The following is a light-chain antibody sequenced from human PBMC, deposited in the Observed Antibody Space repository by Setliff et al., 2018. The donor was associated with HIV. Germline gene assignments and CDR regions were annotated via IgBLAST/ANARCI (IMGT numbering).Light chain of an antibody. Sequence: QSALTQPRSVSGSPGQSVTISCTGTSSDVGSYNYVSWYQQHRGKAPKLMIYDVTKRPSGVPDRFSGSKSGNTASLTISGLQAEDEADYYCCSYAGSYTPVIFGGGTKVTVL. CDR2: DVT. V-gene: IGLV2-11*01. CDR3: CSYAGSYTPVI. CDR1: SSDVGSYNY. J-gene: IGLJ2*01.